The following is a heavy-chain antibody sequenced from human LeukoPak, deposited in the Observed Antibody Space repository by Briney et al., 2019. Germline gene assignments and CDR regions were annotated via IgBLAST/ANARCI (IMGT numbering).Heavy chain of an antibody. Sequence: GRSLRLSCAASGFTFSDYTIHWVRQPPGKRLQSVSAITSNGAYTHYADSVKGRFTISRDNSRNAVFLQMGGLRIEDMAVCYCARVKVGATVSDYYYSYRDVWGRGTTDTVSS. V-gene: IGHV3-64*02. J-gene: IGHJ6*03. CDR2: ITSNGAYT. CDR1: GFTFSDYT. D-gene: IGHD1-26*01. CDR3: ARVKVGATVSDYYYSYRDV.